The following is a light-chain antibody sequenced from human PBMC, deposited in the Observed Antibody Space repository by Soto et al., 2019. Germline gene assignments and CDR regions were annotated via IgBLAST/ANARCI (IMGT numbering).Light chain of an antibody. J-gene: IGLJ1*01. CDR3: SSYAGSSNV. CDR2: EVN. V-gene: IGLV2-8*01. Sequence: HSLLTQPTSASLSPGQSVAISGTVTSSDVGGYNYVSWYQQHPGKAPKLMIYEVNKRPSGVPDRFSGSKSGNTASLTVSGLQAEDEADYYCSSYAGSSNVFGPGTKVTVL. CDR1: SSDVGGYNY.